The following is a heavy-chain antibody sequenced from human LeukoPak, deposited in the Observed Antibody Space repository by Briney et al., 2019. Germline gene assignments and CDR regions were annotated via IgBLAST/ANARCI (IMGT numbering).Heavy chain of an antibody. Sequence: GGSLRLSCAASGFTFSSYSMNWVRQAPGKGLEWVSEIYSDGSTYYAASVKGRFSISRDNSKNTVYLQMNSLRAEDTAVYYCTRELREHGVFDIWGQGTMVTVSS. CDR2: IYSDGST. CDR3: TRELREHGVFDI. D-gene: IGHD1-26*01. CDR1: GFTFSSYS. J-gene: IGHJ3*02. V-gene: IGHV3-53*01.